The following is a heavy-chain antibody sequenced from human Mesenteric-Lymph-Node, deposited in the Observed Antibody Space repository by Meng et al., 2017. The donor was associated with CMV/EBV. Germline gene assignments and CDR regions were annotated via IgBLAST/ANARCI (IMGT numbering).Heavy chain of an antibody. Sequence: GESLKISCAASGFTFSSYGMTWVRQAPGKGLEWVSIISGTGGITYYADSVKGRFTISRGNSKNTLYLQMNSLRVEDTAVYYCAKSLYAVPAAIPNDAFDIWGQGTMVTVS. CDR1: GFTFSSYG. V-gene: IGHV3-23*01. CDR2: ISGTGGIT. J-gene: IGHJ3*02. D-gene: IGHD2-2*01. CDR3: AKSLYAVPAAIPNDAFDI.